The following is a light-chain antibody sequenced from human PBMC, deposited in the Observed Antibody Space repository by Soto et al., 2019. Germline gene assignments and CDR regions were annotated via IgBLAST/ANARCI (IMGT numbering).Light chain of an antibody. CDR3: CSYAGGYTYV. V-gene: IGLV2-11*01. CDR1: SSDVGDYNY. J-gene: IGLJ1*01. CDR2: DVT. Sequence: QSALTQPRSVSGSPGQSVTISCTGTSSDVGDYNYVSWYKQNPGKAPKLMIYDVTKRPSGVPDRFSGSKSGNTASLTISGLQAEDEADYYCCSYAGGYTYVFGSGTKLTVL.